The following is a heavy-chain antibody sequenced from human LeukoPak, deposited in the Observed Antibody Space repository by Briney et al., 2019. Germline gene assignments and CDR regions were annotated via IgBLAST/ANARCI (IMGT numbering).Heavy chain of an antibody. CDR2: ICYDGSNK. CDR1: GFTFSSYG. CDR3: ARVQNWNLVGLDY. J-gene: IGHJ4*02. V-gene: IGHV3-33*01. D-gene: IGHD1-7*01. Sequence: GRSLRLSCAASGFTFSSYGMHWVRQAPGKGLEGVAVICYDGSNKYYAGSVKGRFTISRDNSKNTMYLQMNSLRAEDTAVYYCARVQNWNLVGLDYWGQGTLVTVSS.